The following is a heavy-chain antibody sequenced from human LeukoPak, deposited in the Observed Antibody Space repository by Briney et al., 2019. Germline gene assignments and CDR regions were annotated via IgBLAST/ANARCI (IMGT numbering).Heavy chain of an antibody. CDR3: MGHIYSFYFYYMDV. V-gene: IGHV3-21*04. CDR1: GFTFSSYS. Sequence: GGSLRLPCAASGFTFSSYSMNWVRQAPGKGLEWVSSISSSSYIYYADSVKGRFTISRDNAKNSLYLQMNSLRAEDTAVYYCMGHIYSFYFYYMDVWGKGTTVTISS. CDR2: ISSSSYI. J-gene: IGHJ6*03. D-gene: IGHD2-15*01.